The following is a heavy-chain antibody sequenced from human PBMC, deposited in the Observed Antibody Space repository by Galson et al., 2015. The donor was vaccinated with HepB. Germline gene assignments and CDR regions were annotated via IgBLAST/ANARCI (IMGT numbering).Heavy chain of an antibody. V-gene: IGHV3-49*03. D-gene: IGHD2-2*02. CDR2: IRSKAYGGTT. CDR3: TRERQYTPGGAGDYYYYGMDV. J-gene: IGHJ6*02. CDR1: GFTFGDYA. Sequence: SLRLSCAASGFTFGDYAMSWFRQAPGKGLEWVGFIRSKAYGGTTEYAASVKGRFTTSRDDSKSIAYLQMNSLKTEDTAVYYCTRERQYTPGGAGDYYYYGMDVWDQGTTVTVSS.